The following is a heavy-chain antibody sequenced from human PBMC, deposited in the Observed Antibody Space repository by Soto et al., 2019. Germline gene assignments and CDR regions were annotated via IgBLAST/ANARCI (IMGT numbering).Heavy chain of an antibody. CDR1: GGSISSYY. CDR2: IYYSGST. D-gene: IGHD1-26*01. J-gene: IGHJ4*02. CDR3: ARRYGGNFDY. Sequence: QVQLQESGPGLVKPSETLSLTCTVSGGSISSYYWSWIRQPPGKGLEWIGYIYYSGSTNYNPSLKSRVTISVATSKTQFSLKLTSLTPADTAVYYCARRYGGNFDYWGQETLVTVSS. V-gene: IGHV4-59*01.